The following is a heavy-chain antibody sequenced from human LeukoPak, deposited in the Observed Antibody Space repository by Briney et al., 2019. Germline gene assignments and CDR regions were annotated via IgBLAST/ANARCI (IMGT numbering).Heavy chain of an antibody. V-gene: IGHV5-10-1*01. CDR3: ASGLGYCSSTSCRMFGY. CDR2: IDPSDSYT. J-gene: IGHJ4*02. D-gene: IGHD2-2*01. CDR1: GYSFTSYW. Sequence: GESLKISCKGSGYSFTSYWISWVRQMPGKGLEWMGRIDPSDSYTNYSPSFQGHVTISADKSISTAYLQWSSLKASDTAMYYCASGLGYCSSTSCRMFGYWGQGTLVTVSS.